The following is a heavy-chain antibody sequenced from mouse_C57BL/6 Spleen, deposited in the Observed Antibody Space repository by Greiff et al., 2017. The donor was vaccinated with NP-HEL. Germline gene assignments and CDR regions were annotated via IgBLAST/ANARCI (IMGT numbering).Heavy chain of an antibody. CDR3: AREDDYFDY. V-gene: IGHV5-4*01. Sequence: EVQLVESGGGLVKPGGSLKLSCAASGFTFSSYAMSWVRQTPEKRLEWVATISDGGSYTYYPDNVKGRFTISRDNAKNNLYLHMSHLKSEDTAMYYCAREDDYFDYWGQGTTLTVSS. CDR2: ISDGGSYT. J-gene: IGHJ2*01. CDR1: GFTFSSYA.